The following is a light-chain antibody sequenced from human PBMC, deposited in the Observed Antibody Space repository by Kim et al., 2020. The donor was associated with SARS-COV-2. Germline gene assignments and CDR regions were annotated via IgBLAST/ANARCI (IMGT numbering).Light chain of an antibody. CDR2: DTS. CDR3: LQRNTWPYT. CDR1: RGVSSS. V-gene: IGKV3-11*01. Sequence: SLPPGGGAPPSCGANRGVSSSLAWYQHKPGQPPRLLVYDTSTRATGIPAMFSGSGSATDFTLTISSLEPEDFAVYYCLQRNTWPYTFGQGTKLEI. J-gene: IGKJ2*01.